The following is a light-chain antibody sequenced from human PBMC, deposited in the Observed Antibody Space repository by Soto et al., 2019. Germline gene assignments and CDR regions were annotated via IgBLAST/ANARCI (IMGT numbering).Light chain of an antibody. CDR3: QQYGSSPVT. Sequence: EIVLTQSPCTLSLSPGERATLSCRASQSVSSSYLAWYQQKPGQAPRLLIYGASSRATGIPDRFSGSGSGTDFTLTISRLEPEDFAVYYCQQYGSSPVTFGQGTKLEIK. CDR1: QSVSSSY. V-gene: IGKV3-20*01. CDR2: GAS. J-gene: IGKJ2*01.